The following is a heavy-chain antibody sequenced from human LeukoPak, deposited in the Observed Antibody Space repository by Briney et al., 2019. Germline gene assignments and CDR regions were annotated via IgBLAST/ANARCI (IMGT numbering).Heavy chain of an antibody. D-gene: IGHD6-13*01. CDR3: TKERPYSSSLNLYYFDY. V-gene: IGHV3-23*01. CDR1: GFTFITYA. J-gene: IGHJ4*02. Sequence: GGSLRLSCAASGFTFITYAMSWVRQAPGKGLECVSGISGGGGSTYYADSVKGRFTISRDNSKNTLNLQMNSLRAEDMAVYYCTKERPYSSSLNLYYFDYWGQGTLVTVSS. CDR2: ISGGGGST.